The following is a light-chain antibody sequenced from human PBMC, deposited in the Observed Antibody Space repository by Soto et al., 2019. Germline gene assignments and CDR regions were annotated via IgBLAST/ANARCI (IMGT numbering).Light chain of an antibody. CDR1: SSDVGGYNY. J-gene: IGLJ1*01. CDR3: NSYTSSSPQV. Sequence: QSVLTQPASVSGSPGQSITISCTGTSSDVGGYNYVSWYQQHPGKAPKLMIFDVSSRPSGISNRFSGSKSGNTASLTISGLQAEDEAYYYCNSYTSSSPQVFGTGTKVT. V-gene: IGLV2-14*03. CDR2: DVS.